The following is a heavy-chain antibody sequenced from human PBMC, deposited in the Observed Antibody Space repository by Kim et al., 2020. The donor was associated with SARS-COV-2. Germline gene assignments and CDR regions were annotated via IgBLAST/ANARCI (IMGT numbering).Heavy chain of an antibody. CDR2: IFYSGST. Sequence: SETLSLTCTVSGGSISSSNYFWGWIRQPPGKGLEWIGSIFYSGSTYYNPSLKSRVTISVDTSKNQFSLELRSVTAADTAVYYCARTSGGANWFDPWGQGTLVTVSS. CDR1: GGSISSSNYF. V-gene: IGHV4-39*01. D-gene: IGHD3-10*01. J-gene: IGHJ5*02. CDR3: ARTSGGANWFDP.